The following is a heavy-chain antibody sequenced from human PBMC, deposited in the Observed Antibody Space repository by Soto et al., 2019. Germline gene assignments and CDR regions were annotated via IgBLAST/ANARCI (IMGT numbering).Heavy chain of an antibody. CDR1: GFTVSSNY. CDR3: ARTLGELQWDAFDI. Sequence: EVQLVETGGGLIQPGGSLRLSCAASGFTVSSNYMSWVRQAPGKGLEWVSVIYSGGSTYYADSVKGRFTISRDSSKNTLYLQMNSLRAEDTAVYYCARTLGELQWDAFDIWGQGTMVTVSS. V-gene: IGHV3-53*02. CDR2: IYSGGST. D-gene: IGHD3-10*01. J-gene: IGHJ3*02.